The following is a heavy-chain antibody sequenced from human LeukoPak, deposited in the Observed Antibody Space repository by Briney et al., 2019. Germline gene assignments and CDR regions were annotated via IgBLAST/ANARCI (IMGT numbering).Heavy chain of an antibody. V-gene: IGHV1-2*02. Sequence: SVNVSCKAAGYAFTGYYMYWVRHAPRPGLELMWLINLNRGGTTYAQTFQSRVTMTRDTSISTVNLELARVRSDDSGVYYCARGDYYDSSGYYYWGQGTLVTVSS. D-gene: IGHD3-22*01. CDR2: INLNRGGT. CDR3: ARGDYYDSSGYYY. CDR1: GYAFTGYY. J-gene: IGHJ4*02.